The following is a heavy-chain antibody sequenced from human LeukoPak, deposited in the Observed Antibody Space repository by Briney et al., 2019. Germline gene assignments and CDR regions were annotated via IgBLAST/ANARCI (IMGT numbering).Heavy chain of an antibody. V-gene: IGHV3-23*01. J-gene: IGHJ4*02. CDR2: ISSGGLTT. CDR3: AKEPPKGYCTTTSCYFDY. CDR1: TFSFSSYA. Sequence: GGSLRLSCAASTFSFSSYAMSWVRQAPGKGLEWVSGISSGGLTTYYADSVKGRFTISRDNFKNTLYLQMNSLRPEDTAVYYCAKEPPKGYCTTTSCYFDYWGQGTQVTVSS. D-gene: IGHD2-2*01.